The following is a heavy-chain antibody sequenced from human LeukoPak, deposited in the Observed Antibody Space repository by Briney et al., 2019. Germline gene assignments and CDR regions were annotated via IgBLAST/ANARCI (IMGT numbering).Heavy chain of an antibody. CDR3: AKIGSSHDFDY. Sequence: ASVKVSCKASGYTFTVYFIHWVRQAPGQGLEWMGRINPNSGATDYAQKFQGRVAMTRDTSISTAYMELSSLKSDDTAVYYCAKIGSSHDFDYWGQGTLITVSS. J-gene: IGHJ4*02. D-gene: IGHD1-26*01. V-gene: IGHV1-2*06. CDR2: INPNSGAT. CDR1: GYTFTVYF.